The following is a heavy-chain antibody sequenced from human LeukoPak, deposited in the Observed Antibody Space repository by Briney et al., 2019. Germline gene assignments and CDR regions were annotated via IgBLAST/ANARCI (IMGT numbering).Heavy chain of an antibody. V-gene: IGHV3-23*01. J-gene: IGHJ4*02. D-gene: IGHD3-10*01. CDR3: AKDCGELSYRPFDY. CDR2: ISGGDGTT. Sequence: GGSLRLSCAASGFSFSTYDMNWVRQAPGKGLEWVSTISGGDGTTHYADSVKGRFTISRDNSKNTLYLQMNSLRADDTAVYYCAKDCGELSYRPFDYWGQGILVTVSS. CDR1: GFSFSTYD.